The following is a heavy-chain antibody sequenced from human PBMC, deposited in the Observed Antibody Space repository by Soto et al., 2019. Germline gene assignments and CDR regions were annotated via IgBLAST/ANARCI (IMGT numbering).Heavy chain of an antibody. CDR2: IYYSGST. CDR1: GGSISSGDYY. J-gene: IGHJ4*02. Sequence: SETLSLTCTVSGGSISSGDYYWSWIRQPPGKGLEWIGYIYYSGSTYYNPSLKSRVTISVDTSKNQFSLKLSSVTAADTAVYYCATVLSYYASSGYSYPPFFDYWGQGTLVTVSS. CDR3: ATVLSYYASSGYSYPPFFDY. D-gene: IGHD3-22*01. V-gene: IGHV4-30-4*01.